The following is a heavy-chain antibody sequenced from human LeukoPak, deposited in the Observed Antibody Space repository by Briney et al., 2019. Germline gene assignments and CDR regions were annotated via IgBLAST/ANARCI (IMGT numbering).Heavy chain of an antibody. CDR3: ARLVGASRFDS. J-gene: IGHJ5*01. D-gene: IGHD1-26*01. CDR2: TYYRSKWSN. V-gene: IGHV6-1*01. CDR1: GDSVSTNSAT. Sequence: SQTLSLTCAISGDSVSTNSATWTWLRQSPSRGLEWLGRTYYRSKWSNDYAVSMKSRITINPDTSKNQFSLQLNSVTPEDTAVYYCARLVGASRFDSWGQGTLVTVSS.